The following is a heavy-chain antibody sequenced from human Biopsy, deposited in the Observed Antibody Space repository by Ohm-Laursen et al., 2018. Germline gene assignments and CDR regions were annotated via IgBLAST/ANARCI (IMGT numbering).Heavy chain of an antibody. Sequence: GTLSLTCTVSGGSFTGHYWTWIRQPPGKGLEWIGHISHTGYTSYKSSLKIRVTISLDTSRKHFSLRLTSLAAADTAVYYCARGSNEYGGLYFPHWGQGTLVTVSS. V-gene: IGHV4-59*11. CDR1: GGSFTGHY. J-gene: IGHJ1*01. D-gene: IGHD4-23*01. CDR3: ARGSNEYGGLYFPH. CDR2: ISHTGYT.